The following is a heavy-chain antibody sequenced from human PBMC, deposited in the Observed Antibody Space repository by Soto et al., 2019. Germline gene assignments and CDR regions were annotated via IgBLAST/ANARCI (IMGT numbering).Heavy chain of an antibody. V-gene: IGHV3-7*03. CDR3: AREFEDCSGGSCYRRVRYFDY. J-gene: IGHJ4*02. CDR2: IKQDGSEK. D-gene: IGHD2-15*01. CDR1: GFTFSSYW. Sequence: QPGGSLRLSCAASGFTFSSYWMSWVRQAPGKGLEWVANIKQDGSEKYYVDSVKGRFTISRGNAKNSLYLQMNSLRAEDTAVYYCAREFEDCSGGSCYRRVRYFDYWGQGTLVTVSS.